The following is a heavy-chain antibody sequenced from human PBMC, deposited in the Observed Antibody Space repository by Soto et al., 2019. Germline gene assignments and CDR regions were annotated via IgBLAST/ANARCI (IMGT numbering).Heavy chain of an antibody. CDR2: MNPNSGNT. CDR3: ARVGVGDFWSGYYRYGMDV. Sequence: ASVKVSCKASGYTFTSYDINWVRQATGQGLEWMGWMNPNSGNTGYAQKFQGRVTMTRNTSISTAYMELSSLRSEDTAVYYCARVGVGDFWSGYYRYGMDVWGQGTTVTAP. V-gene: IGHV1-8*01. J-gene: IGHJ6*02. CDR1: GYTFTSYD. D-gene: IGHD3-3*01.